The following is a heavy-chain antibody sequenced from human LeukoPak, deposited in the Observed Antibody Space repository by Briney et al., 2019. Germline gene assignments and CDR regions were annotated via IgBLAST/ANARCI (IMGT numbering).Heavy chain of an antibody. CDR3: AKLGGYYDNSASRYFDY. J-gene: IGHJ4*02. D-gene: IGHD3-22*01. CDR2: INAGNGNT. CDR1: GYTFTSYA. Sequence: ASVKVSCKASGYTFTSYAMHWVRQAPGQRLEWMGWINAGNGNTKYSQKFQGRVTITRDTSASTAYMELSSLRSEDTAVYYCAKLGGYYDNSASRYFDYWGQGTLVTVSS. V-gene: IGHV1-3*01.